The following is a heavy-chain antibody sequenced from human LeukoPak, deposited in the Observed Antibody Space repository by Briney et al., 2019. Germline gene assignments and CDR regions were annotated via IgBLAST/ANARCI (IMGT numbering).Heavy chain of an antibody. CDR2: IYHSGST. V-gene: IGHV4-4*02. CDR3: ARLPVADRRWFDP. Sequence: SGTLSLTCAVSGGSISSSNWWSWVRQPPGKGLEWIGEIYHSGSTNYNPSLKSRVTISVDKSKNQFSLKLSSVTAADTAVYYCARLPVADRRWFDPWGQGTLVTVSS. J-gene: IGHJ5*02. CDR1: GGSISSSNW. D-gene: IGHD1-14*01.